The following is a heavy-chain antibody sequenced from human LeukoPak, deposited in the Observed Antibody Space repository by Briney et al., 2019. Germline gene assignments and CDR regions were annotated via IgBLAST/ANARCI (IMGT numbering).Heavy chain of an antibody. V-gene: IGHV3-7*01. CDR1: GFTFTTYW. CDR2: IKQDRTEK. J-gene: IGHJ4*02. Sequence: GGSLRLSCAASGFTFTTYWMSWVRQAPGKGLEWVANIKQDRTEKYYADSVKGRFTISRDNAKNSLYLQMNSLRAEDTAVYYCAKEGYYDILTGYTRGIDSWGQGTVVTVPS. D-gene: IGHD3-9*01. CDR3: AKEGYYDILTGYTRGIDS.